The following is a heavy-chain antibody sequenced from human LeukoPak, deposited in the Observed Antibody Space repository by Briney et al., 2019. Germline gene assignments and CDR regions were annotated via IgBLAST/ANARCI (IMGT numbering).Heavy chain of an antibody. J-gene: IGHJ4*02. CDR3: ARVFGGY. CDR1: GGSISTGSYY. V-gene: IGHV4-39*01. CDR2: FSYSGST. Sequence: SETLSLTCTVSGGSISTGSYYWGWIRQPPGKGLEWIGSFSYSGSTHYNPSLKSRVTISADTSKNQFSLKLSSVTAADTAVYYCARVFGGYWGQGTLVTVSS. D-gene: IGHD3-10*01.